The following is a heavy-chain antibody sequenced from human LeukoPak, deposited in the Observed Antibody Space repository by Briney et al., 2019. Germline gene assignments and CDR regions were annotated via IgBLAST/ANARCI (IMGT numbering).Heavy chain of an antibody. V-gene: IGHV3-11*06. D-gene: IGHD2-2*01. CDR1: GFTFNDYY. Sequence: GGSLRLSCVGSGFTFNDYYMSWFRQAPGKGLEWVAYISTNGNTNYADSVKGRFIISRDYAKNSLYLQMNSLSAEDTSIYYCAREVRPLTMPYFDHWGQGTLVTVSS. CDR3: AREVRPLTMPYFDH. J-gene: IGHJ4*02. CDR2: ISTNGNT.